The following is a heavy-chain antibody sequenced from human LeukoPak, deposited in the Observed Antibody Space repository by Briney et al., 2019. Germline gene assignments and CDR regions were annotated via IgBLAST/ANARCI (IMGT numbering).Heavy chain of an antibody. CDR1: GTSISSYY. V-gene: IGHV4-59*01. D-gene: IGHD3-10*01. Sequence: SETLSLTCTVSGTSISSYYWTWIRQPPGKGLEWIGYISHSGSTTYNPSLKSRVTISVDTSKNQFSLKLISVTAADTAVYYCAAQYYYASGSYYDAEYFQRWGQGTLVTVSS. J-gene: IGHJ1*01. CDR2: ISHSGST. CDR3: AAQYYYASGSYYDAEYFQR.